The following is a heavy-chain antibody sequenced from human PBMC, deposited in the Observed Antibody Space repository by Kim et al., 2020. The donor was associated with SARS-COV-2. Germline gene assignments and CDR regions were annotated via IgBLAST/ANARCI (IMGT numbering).Heavy chain of an antibody. V-gene: IGHV4-4*07. J-gene: IGHJ6*02. CDR3: ARDSAYYGGYGLDV. CDR2: CYASGNT. D-gene: IGHD3-10*01. Sequence: SETLSLTCTVSGGSISSYYWSWIRQPAGKGLEWIGRCYASGNTNYNPSYNPSLKSRVTMSVDPSKSQFSLKLSSVTAADTAVYYCARDSAYYGGYGLDVWGLGTTVTVS. CDR1: GGSISSYY.